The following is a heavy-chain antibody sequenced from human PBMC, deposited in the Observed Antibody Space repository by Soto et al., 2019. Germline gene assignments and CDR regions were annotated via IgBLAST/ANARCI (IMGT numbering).Heavy chain of an antibody. CDR1: GYTFTGYY. V-gene: IGHV1-2*04. CDR2: INPNSGGT. J-gene: IGHJ4*02. D-gene: IGHD1-7*01. Sequence: GASVKVSCKASGYTFTGYYMHWVRQAPGQGLEWMGWINPNSGGTNYAQKFQGWVTMTRDTSISTAYMELSRLRSDDTAVYYCARGVDLSITGTTGLLDYWGQGALVTVS. CDR3: ARGVDLSITGTTGLLDY.